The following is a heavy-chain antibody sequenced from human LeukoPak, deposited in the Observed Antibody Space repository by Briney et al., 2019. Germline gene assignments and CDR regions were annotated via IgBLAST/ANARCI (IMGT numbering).Heavy chain of an antibody. CDR3: ASKQWLVSQF. J-gene: IGHJ4*02. CDR2: ISSSSSYI. Sequence: PGGSLRLSCAASGFTFSSYSMNWVRQAPGKGLEWVSSISSSSSYIYYADSVKGRLTISRDNAKNSLYLQMNSLRAEDTAVYYCASKQWLVSQFWGQGTLVTVSS. V-gene: IGHV3-21*01. D-gene: IGHD6-19*01. CDR1: GFTFSSYS.